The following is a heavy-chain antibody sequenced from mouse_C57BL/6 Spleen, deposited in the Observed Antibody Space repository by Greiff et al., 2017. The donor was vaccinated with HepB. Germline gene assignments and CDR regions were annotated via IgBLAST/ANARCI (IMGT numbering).Heavy chain of an antibody. Sequence: QVQLQQSGAELVKPGASVKLSCKASGYTFTSYWMQWVKQRPGQGLEWIGEIDPSDSYTNYNQKFKGKATLTVDTSSSTAYMQLSSLTSEDSAVYDCARFPYGNHWYFDVWGTGTTVTVSS. V-gene: IGHV1-50*01. J-gene: IGHJ1*03. CDR1: GYTFTSYW. D-gene: IGHD2-1*01. CDR2: IDPSDSYT. CDR3: ARFPYGNHWYFDV.